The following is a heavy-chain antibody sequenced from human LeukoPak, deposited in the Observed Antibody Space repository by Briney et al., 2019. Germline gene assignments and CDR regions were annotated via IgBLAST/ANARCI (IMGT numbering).Heavy chain of an antibody. CDR3: ARHGGGTYLQY. J-gene: IGHJ4*02. D-gene: IGHD1-26*01. CDR1: GGSISSYY. CDR2: VYYSGST. V-gene: IGHV4-59*08. Sequence: NPSETLSLTCTVSGGSISSYYWSWIRQPPGRGLGWIGYVYYSGSTNYNSSLKSRVTISVDTSKNQFSLNLRSVTAADTAVYYCARHGGGTYLQYWGQGALVIVSA.